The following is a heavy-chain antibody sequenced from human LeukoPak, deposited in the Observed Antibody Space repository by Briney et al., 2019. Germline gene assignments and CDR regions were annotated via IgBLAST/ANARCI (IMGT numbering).Heavy chain of an antibody. CDR3: VRRAGVN. CDR2: IYSATSA. CDR1: GFNFSTNY. V-gene: IGHV3-53*01. J-gene: IGHJ4*02. Sequence: GGSLRLSCAASGFNFSTNYMTWVRQAPGKGLQWVSLIYSATSAYHADSVKGRFTISRDNSKNSLFLQMNSLRAEDTAVYYCVRRAGVNWGQGTLVTVSS.